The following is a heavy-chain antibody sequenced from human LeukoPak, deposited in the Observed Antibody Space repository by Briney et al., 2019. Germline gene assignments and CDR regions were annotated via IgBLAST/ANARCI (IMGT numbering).Heavy chain of an antibody. CDR3: AKDGGGSAYFQH. D-gene: IGHD2-15*01. V-gene: IGHV3-23*01. CDR2: ISGSGGST. J-gene: IGHJ1*01. CDR1: GFTFSSYA. Sequence: GSLRLSXAASGFTFSSYAMSWVRQAPGKGQEWVSAISGSGGSTYYADSVKGRFTISRDNSKNTLYLQMNSLRAEDTAVYYCAKDGGGSAYFQHWGQGTLVTVSS.